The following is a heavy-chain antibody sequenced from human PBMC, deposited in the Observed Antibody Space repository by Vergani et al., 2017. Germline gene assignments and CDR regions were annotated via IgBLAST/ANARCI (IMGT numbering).Heavy chain of an antibody. Sequence: QVQLVQSGAEVKKPGASVKVSCKASGYTFTSYGISWVRQAPGQGLEWMGIINPSGGSTSYAQKFQGRVTMTRDTSTSTVYMELSSLRSEDTAVYYCARDLFGSSPGPWGQGTLVTVSS. V-gene: IGHV1-46*03. J-gene: IGHJ5*02. CDR1: GYTFTSYG. CDR3: ARDLFGSSPGP. CDR2: INPSGGST. D-gene: IGHD3-3*01.